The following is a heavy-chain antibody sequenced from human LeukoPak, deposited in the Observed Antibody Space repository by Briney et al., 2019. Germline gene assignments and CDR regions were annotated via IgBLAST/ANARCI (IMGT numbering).Heavy chain of an antibody. V-gene: IGHV3-23*01. CDR3: AKGDNNILTGYYNSFDS. J-gene: IGHJ4*02. Sequence: GGSLRLSCAASGFTFSSYAMSWVRQAPGKGLEWVSAISGSGGSTYYADSVKGRFTISRDNSKNTLYLQMNSLRAEDTALFYCAKGDNNILTGYYNSFDSWGQGTLVTVSS. D-gene: IGHD3-9*01. CDR1: GFTFSSYA. CDR2: ISGSGGST.